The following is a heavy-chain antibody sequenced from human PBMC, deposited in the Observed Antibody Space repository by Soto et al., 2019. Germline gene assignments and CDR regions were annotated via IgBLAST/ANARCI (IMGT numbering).Heavy chain of an antibody. CDR2: ISSSSSTI. CDR1: GFTFSSYS. Sequence: EVQLVESGGGLVQPGGSLRLSCAASGFTFSSYSMNWVRQAPGKGLEWVSYISSSSSTIYYADSVKGRFTISRDNAKNSLYLQMNSLRAEDTAVYYCESDLNLASFDYWGRGTLVTVSS. V-gene: IGHV3-48*01. J-gene: IGHJ4*02. CDR3: ESDLNLASFDY.